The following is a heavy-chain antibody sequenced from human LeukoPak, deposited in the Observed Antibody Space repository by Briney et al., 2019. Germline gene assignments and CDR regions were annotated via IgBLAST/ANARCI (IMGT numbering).Heavy chain of an antibody. CDR2: IGTAGDT. D-gene: IGHD6-19*01. CDR1: GFTFSSYD. CDR3: AKDREQWLVGWFDP. Sequence: GGSLRLSCAASGFTFSSYDMHWVRQATGKGLEWVSAIGTAGDTYYADSVKGRFTVSRDNSKNTLYLQLNSLRAEDTAIYYCAKDREQWLVGWFDPWGQGTLVTVSS. J-gene: IGHJ5*02. V-gene: IGHV3-13*01.